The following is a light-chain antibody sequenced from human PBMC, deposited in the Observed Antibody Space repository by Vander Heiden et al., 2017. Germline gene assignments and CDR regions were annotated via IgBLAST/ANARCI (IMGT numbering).Light chain of an antibody. Sequence: EIVLTQSLGTLSLSPGERAPLSCRASQRFRSSNLACYQQKPGPAPRILIYGASSRATGIPDRFSGSGSGTDFTLTISRLEPEDFAVYYCQQYGSSPPATFGQGTRLEIK. J-gene: IGKJ5*01. CDR2: GAS. CDR3: QQYGSSPPAT. V-gene: IGKV3-20*01. CDR1: QRFRSSN.